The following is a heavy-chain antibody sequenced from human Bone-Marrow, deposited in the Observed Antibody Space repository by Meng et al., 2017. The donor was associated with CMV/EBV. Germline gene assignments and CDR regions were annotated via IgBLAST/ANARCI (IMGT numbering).Heavy chain of an antibody. J-gene: IGHJ4*02. D-gene: IGHD3-22*01. CDR3: ARDTVRGYYYDSSGYYY. V-gene: IGHV1-46*01. CDR2: INPSGGST. Sequence: ASVKVSCKASGYTFTSYYMHWVRQAPGQGLEWMGIINPSGGSTSYAQKFQGRVTMTRDTSTSTVYMELSSLRSEDTAVYYCARDTVRGYYYDSSGYYYWGQGTRVTGSS. CDR1: GYTFTSYY.